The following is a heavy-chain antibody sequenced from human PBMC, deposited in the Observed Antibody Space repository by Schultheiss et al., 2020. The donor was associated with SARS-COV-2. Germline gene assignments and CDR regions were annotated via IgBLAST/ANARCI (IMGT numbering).Heavy chain of an antibody. CDR1: GGSFSGYY. J-gene: IGHJ6*03. Sequence: SQTLSLSCAVYGGSFSGYYWSWIRQPPGKGLEWIGRIYTSGSTNHNPSLKSRVTMSVDTSKNQFSLKLSSVTAADTAVYYCAREGSDYYYYYYMDVWGKGTTVTVSS. V-gene: IGHV4-59*10. CDR3: AREGSDYYYYYYMDV. CDR2: IYTSGST.